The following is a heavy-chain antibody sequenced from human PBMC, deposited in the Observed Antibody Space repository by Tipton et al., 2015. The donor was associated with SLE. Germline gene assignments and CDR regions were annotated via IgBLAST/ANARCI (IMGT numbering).Heavy chain of an antibody. J-gene: IGHJ4*02. Sequence: SLRLSCAASGFTFSSYAMHWVRQAPGKGLEGVAVISYDGSNKYYADSVKGRFTISRDNSKNTLYLQMNSLRGEDTAVYYCATTTTMTNYIDYWGQGTLVTVSS. V-gene: IGHV3-30*04. CDR2: ISYDGSNK. CDR3: ATTTTMTNYIDY. D-gene: IGHD4-17*01. CDR1: GFTFSSYA.